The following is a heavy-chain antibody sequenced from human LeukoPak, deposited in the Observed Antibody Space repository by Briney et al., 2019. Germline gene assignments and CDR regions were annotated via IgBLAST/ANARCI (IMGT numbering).Heavy chain of an antibody. J-gene: IGHJ4*02. CDR1: GRPMSTYY. CDR2: MFDSGTA. V-gene: IGHV4-59*01. D-gene: IGHD3-10*01. CDR3: ARGDGASNYGYYFDS. Sequence: SETQSLTCTVSGRPMSTYYWGCLRQPPGKRLEDLGYMFDSGTANYKPSLKSRVTISVDTSKNQFSLYLSSVTAADTAMYYCARGDGASNYGYYFDSGGQGTLVTVSS.